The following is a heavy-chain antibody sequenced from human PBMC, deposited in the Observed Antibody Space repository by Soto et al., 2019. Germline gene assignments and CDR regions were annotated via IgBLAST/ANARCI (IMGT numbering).Heavy chain of an antibody. CDR3: AKIAQWGMYYYYGVDV. D-gene: IGHD3-10*01. CDR2: ISAHNGAR. CDR1: GDAFHTYG. V-gene: IGHV1-18*01. J-gene: IGHJ6*02. Sequence: QVQLVQSGAEVKKPGASVKVSCRASGDAFHTYGITWVRRAPGQGLEWMGWISAHNGARYYAPRLQGRVTMTTDTSTSTAYMELRSQRSDDTAVYYCAKIAQWGMYYYYGVDVWGQGTTVTVSS.